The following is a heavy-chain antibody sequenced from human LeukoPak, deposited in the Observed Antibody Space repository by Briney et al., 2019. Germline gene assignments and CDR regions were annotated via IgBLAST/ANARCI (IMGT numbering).Heavy chain of an antibody. CDR3: ARGGGNGRDAFDI. J-gene: IGHJ3*02. D-gene: IGHD3-16*01. CDR1: GGSISSGSYY. V-gene: IGHV4-61*02. Sequence: SQTLSLTCTVSGGSISSGSYYWSWIRQPAGEGLEWIGRIYSSGSTNYNPSLKSRVTISVDRSKNQFSLKLSSVTAADTAVYYCARGGGNGRDAFDIWGQGTMVTVSS. CDR2: IYSSGST.